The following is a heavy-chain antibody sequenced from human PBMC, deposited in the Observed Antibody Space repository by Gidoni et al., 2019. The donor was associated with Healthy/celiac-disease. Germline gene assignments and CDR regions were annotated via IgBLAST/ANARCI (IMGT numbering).Heavy chain of an antibody. CDR2: IKQEGSEK. CDR3: ARAGGGGATNLGYYYYYGMDV. J-gene: IGHJ6*02. Sequence: EVQLVESGGGLVQPGGSLRLSCAASGFTFSSYWMSWVRQGPGNGLEWVANIKQEGSEKYYVDSVKGRFTISRDNAKNSLYLQMNSLRAEDTAVYYCARAGGGGATNLGYYYYYGMDVWGQGTTVTVSS. CDR1: GFTFSSYW. D-gene: IGHD1-26*01. V-gene: IGHV3-7*03.